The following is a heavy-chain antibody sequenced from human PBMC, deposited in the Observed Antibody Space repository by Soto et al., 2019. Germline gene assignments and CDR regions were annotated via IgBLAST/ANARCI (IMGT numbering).Heavy chain of an antibody. J-gene: IGHJ4*02. CDR2: INHSGST. V-gene: IGHV4-34*01. Sequence: SETLSLTCAVYGGSFSGYYWSWIRQPPGKGLEWIGEINHSGSTNYNPSLKSRVTISVDTSKNQFSLKLSSVTAADTAVYYCARGRYYYDSSGYDYWGQGTLVTVSS. CDR1: GGSFSGYY. CDR3: ARGRYYYDSSGYDY. D-gene: IGHD3-22*01.